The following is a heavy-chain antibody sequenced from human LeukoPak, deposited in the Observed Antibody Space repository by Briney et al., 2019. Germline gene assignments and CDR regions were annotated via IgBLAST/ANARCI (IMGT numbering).Heavy chain of an antibody. CDR2: IYPGESIYASENT. CDR1: GVSISAYY. V-gene: IGHV4-4*07. CDR3: AREAYYYDSSGYYTYYFDN. D-gene: IGHD3-22*01. Sequence: PSETLSLTCSVSGVSISAYYWSWIRQPAGKGLEWIGRIYPGESIYASENTNYNPSLQSRVTISVDTSKNQFSLNLTAVTAADTAVYYCAREAYYYDSSGYYTYYFDNWGQGTLVTVSS. J-gene: IGHJ4*02.